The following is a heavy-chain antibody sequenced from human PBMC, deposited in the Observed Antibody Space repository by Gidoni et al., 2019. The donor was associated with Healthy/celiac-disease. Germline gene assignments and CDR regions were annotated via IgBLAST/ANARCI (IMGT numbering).Heavy chain of an antibody. D-gene: IGHD3-22*01. J-gene: IGHJ4*02. V-gene: IGHV1-18*04. CDR2: ISAYNGNT. CDR1: GYTFTSYG. CDR3: ARTTYYYDSSGYLAESFDY. Sequence: GQSGAEVKKPGASVKVSCKASGYTFTSYGISWVRQAPGQGLEWMGWISAYNGNTNYAQKLQGRVTMTTDTSTSTAYMELRSLRSDDTAVYYCARTTYYYDSSGYLAESFDYWGQGTLVTVSS.